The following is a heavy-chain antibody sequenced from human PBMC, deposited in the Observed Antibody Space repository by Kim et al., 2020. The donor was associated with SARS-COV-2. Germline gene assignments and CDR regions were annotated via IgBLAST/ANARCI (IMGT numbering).Heavy chain of an antibody. V-gene: IGHV4-59*13. CDR3: ARTNTYYYDSSGYHFDY. J-gene: IGHJ4*02. CDR2: IYYSGST. CDR1: GGSISSYY. D-gene: IGHD3-22*01. Sequence: SETLSLTCTVSGGSISSYYWSWIRQPPGKGLEWIGYIYYSGSTNYNPSLKSRVTISVDTSKNQFSLKLSSVTAADTAVYYCARTNTYYYDSSGYHFDYWGQGTLVTVSS.